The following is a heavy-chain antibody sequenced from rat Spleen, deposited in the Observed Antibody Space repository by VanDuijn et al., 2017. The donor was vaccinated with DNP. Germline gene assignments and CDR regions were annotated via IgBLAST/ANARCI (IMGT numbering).Heavy chain of an antibody. CDR3: ARHGGTTPDWFAY. CDR2: IGSAAYAP. CDR1: GFTFNNYY. J-gene: IGHJ3*01. Sequence: EVQLVESGGGLVQPGRSLKLSCAASGFTFNNYYMAWVRQAPAKGLEWVAYIGSAAYAPYYGDSVKGRFTISRDNAKSTLYLQMNSLRSEDTATYYCARHGGTTPDWFAYWAKALWSLSLQ. D-gene: IGHD1-5*01. V-gene: IGHV5-22*01.